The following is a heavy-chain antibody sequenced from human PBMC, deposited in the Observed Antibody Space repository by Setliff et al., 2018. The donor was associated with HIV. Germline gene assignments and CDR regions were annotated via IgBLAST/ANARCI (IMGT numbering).Heavy chain of an antibody. CDR3: TTDRWSHFYDSSGYYYYY. V-gene: IGHV3-21*03. CDR2: ISSSSSYT. CDR1: GFTFSSYS. D-gene: IGHD3-22*01. Sequence: GGSLRLSCAASGFTFSSYSMNWVRQAPGKGLEWVSYISSSSSYTHYADSVKGRFTISRDNAKNSLDLQMNSLKIEDTAVYYCTTDRWSHFYDSSGYYYYYWGQGTLVTVSS. J-gene: IGHJ4*02.